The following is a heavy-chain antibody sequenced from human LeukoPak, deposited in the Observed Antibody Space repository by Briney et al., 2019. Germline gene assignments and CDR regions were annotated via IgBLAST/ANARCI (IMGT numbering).Heavy chain of an antibody. CDR1: GGSFSGYY. D-gene: IGHD3-10*01. J-gene: IGHJ4*02. Sequence: SETLSLTCAVYGGSFSGYYWSWIRQPPGKGLEWIGEINHSGSTNYNPSLKGRVTISVDTSKNQFSLKLSSVTAADTAVYYCATAEGSLTFDYWGQGTLVTVSS. V-gene: IGHV4-34*01. CDR2: INHSGST. CDR3: ATAEGSLTFDY.